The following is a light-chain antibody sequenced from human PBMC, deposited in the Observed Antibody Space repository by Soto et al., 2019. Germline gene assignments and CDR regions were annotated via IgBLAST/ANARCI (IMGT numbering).Light chain of an antibody. CDR3: CSYAGSYTVI. CDR1: SSDVGGYNY. J-gene: IGLJ2*01. CDR2: DVH. V-gene: IGLV2-11*01. Sequence: QSALTQPRSVSGSPGQSVTISCTGTSSDVGGYNYVSWYQQHPGKAPKVMIYDVHERPSGVPDRFSGSKSDNTASLTISGLQAEDEADYYCCSYAGSYTVIFGGGTKLTVL.